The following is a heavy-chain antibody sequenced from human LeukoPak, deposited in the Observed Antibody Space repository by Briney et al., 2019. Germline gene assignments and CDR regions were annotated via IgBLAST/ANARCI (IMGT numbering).Heavy chain of an antibody. CDR2: INHSGST. Sequence: PSETLSLTCAVYGGSFSGYYWSWIRQPPGKGLEWIGEINHSGSTNYNPSLKSRVTISVDTSKNQFSLKLSSVTAADTAVYYCARVARWTWDIVVVVAAHNWFDPWGQGTLVTVSS. CDR3: ARVARWTWDIVVVVAAHNWFDP. V-gene: IGHV4-34*01. D-gene: IGHD2-15*01. J-gene: IGHJ5*02. CDR1: GGSFSGYY.